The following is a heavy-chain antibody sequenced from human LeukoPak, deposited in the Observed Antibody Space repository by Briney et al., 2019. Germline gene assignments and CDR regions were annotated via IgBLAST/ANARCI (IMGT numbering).Heavy chain of an antibody. V-gene: IGHV4-39*01. CDR3: ARRPYSSSWYLLEYYFDY. CDR1: GGSISSSSYY. J-gene: IGHJ4*02. Sequence: SETLSLTCTVSGGSISSSSYYWGWIRQPPGKGLEWIGSIYYSGSTYYNPSLKSRVTISVDTSKNQFSLKLSSVTAADTAVYYCARRPYSSSWYLLEYYFDYWGQGTLVTVCS. CDR2: IYYSGST. D-gene: IGHD6-13*01.